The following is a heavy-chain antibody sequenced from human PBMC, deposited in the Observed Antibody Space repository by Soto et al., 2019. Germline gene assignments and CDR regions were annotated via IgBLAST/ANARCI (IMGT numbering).Heavy chain of an antibody. J-gene: IGHJ3*02. CDR1: GFTFSSYS. V-gene: IGHV3-21*01. CDR3: ASLSPGIAAVFAFDI. D-gene: IGHD6-13*01. Sequence: PGGSLRLSCAASGFTFSSYSMNWVRQAPGKGLEWVSSISSSSSYIYYADSVKGRFTISRDNAKNSLYLQMNSLRAEDTAVYYCASLSPGIAAVFAFDIWGQGTMVTVSS. CDR2: ISSSSSYI.